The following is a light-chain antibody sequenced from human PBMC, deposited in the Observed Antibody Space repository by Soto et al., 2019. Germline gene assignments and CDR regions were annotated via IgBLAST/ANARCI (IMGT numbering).Light chain of an antibody. CDR3: QHYNSYSEA. V-gene: IGKV1-5*03. Sequence: TQMTQSPSSLSASVGDRVTITCRASQDIAIYFSWYQQKPGKAPKLLIYKASTLKSGVPSRFSGSGSGTEFTLTISSLQPDDFATYYCQHYNSYSEAFGQGTKVDIK. CDR2: KAS. CDR1: QDIAIY. J-gene: IGKJ1*01.